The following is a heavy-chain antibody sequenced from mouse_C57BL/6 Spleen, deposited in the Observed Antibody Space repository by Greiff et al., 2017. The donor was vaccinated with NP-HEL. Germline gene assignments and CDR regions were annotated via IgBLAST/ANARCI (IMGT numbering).Heavy chain of an antibody. CDR1: GFSLTSYG. D-gene: IGHD1-1*01. CDR3: ARTGGRIRGYFDV. CDR2: IWSGGST. Sequence: VMLVESGPGLVQPSLSLSITCTVSGFSLTSYGVHWVRQSPGKGLEWLGVIWSGGSTDYNAAFISRLSISKDNSKSQVFFKMNSLQADDTAIYYCARTGGRIRGYFDVWGTGTTVTVSS. J-gene: IGHJ1*03. V-gene: IGHV2-2*01.